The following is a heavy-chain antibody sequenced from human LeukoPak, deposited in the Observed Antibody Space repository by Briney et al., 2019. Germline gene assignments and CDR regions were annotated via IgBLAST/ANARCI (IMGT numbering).Heavy chain of an antibody. V-gene: IGHV3-21*01. D-gene: IGHD5-12*01. CDR1: GFTFSSFS. J-gene: IGHJ4*02. Sequence: GGSLRLSCAASGFTFSSFSMNWLAQAPGKGLMWGSSSSNSSSYVYYADSVKVRVTISRDNAKNSLYLQMNSLRAEDTAVYYCAIAGYSGYDYAFDYWGQGTLFTVSS. CDR2: SSNSSSYV. CDR3: AIAGYSGYDYAFDY.